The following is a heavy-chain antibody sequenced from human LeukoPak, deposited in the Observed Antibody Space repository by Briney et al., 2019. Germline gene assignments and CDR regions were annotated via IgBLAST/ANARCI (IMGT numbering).Heavy chain of an antibody. J-gene: IGHJ4*02. CDR2: IYPGDSDT. V-gene: IGHV5-51*01. Sequence: GESLKISCKGSGYSFTSYWIGWVRQMPGKGLEWMGIIYPGDSDTRYSPSFQGQVTISADKSISTAYLQWSSLKTSDTAMYYCARQESVLRFLEWLPPDYWGQGTLVTVSS. D-gene: IGHD3-3*01. CDR3: ARQESVLRFLEWLPPDY. CDR1: GYSFTSYW.